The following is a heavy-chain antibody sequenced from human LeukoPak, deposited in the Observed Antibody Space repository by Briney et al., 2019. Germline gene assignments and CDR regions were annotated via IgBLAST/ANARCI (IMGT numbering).Heavy chain of an antibody. CDR2: IYTSGST. CDR3: ASGPRGFYYYYGMDV. V-gene: IGHV4-4*07. D-gene: IGHD5-12*01. Sequence: SETLSLTCTVSGGSISSYYWSWIRQPAGKGLEWIGRIYTSGSTNYNPSLKSRVTMSVDTSKNQFSLKLSSVTAADTAVYHCASGPRGFYYYYGMDVWGQGTTVTVSS. J-gene: IGHJ6*02. CDR1: GGSISSYY.